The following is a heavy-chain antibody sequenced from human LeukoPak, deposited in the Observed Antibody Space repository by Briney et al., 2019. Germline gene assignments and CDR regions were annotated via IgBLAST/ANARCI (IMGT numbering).Heavy chain of an antibody. CDR3: ATGTPYDLLPF. Sequence: GSAVKVSCKVSGYSITELSTHGVRQAPAKGLDRMGGFNPRNDAIIYERKFQDTVTITEDTSTDTAYMELTGLRAEDTALYYCATGTPYDLLPFWGQGTLVTVSS. CDR2: FNPRNDAI. D-gene: IGHD3-9*01. CDR1: GYSITELS. V-gene: IGHV1-24*01. J-gene: IGHJ4*02.